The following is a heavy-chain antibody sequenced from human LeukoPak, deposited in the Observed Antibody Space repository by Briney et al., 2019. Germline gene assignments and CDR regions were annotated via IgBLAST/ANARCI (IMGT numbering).Heavy chain of an antibody. V-gene: IGHV1-18*01. Sequence: ASVKVSCKASGYTFTSYGISWVRQAPGRGLEWMGWISAYNGNTNYAQKLQGRVTMTTDTSTSTAYMELRSLRSDDTAVYYCARGAYYDSSGYYFRDAFDIWGQGTMVTVSS. CDR2: ISAYNGNT. J-gene: IGHJ3*02. D-gene: IGHD3-22*01. CDR1: GYTFTSYG. CDR3: ARGAYYDSSGYYFRDAFDI.